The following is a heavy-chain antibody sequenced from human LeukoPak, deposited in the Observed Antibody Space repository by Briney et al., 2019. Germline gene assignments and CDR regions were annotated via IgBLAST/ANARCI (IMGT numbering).Heavy chain of an antibody. D-gene: IGHD3-22*01. CDR2: VNHSGST. J-gene: IGHJ6*03. Sequence: SETLSLTCAVYGGSFSAYYWSWIRQPPGKGLKWIGEVNHSGSTNYNPSLKSRVTISVDTSKNQFSLKLSSVTAADTAVYYCARSITMRKPNYYYYMDVWGKGTTVTVSS. CDR1: GGSFSAYY. CDR3: ARSITMRKPNYYYYMDV. V-gene: IGHV4-34*01.